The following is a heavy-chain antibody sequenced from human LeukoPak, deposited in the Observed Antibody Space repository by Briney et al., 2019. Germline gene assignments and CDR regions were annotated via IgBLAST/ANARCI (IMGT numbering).Heavy chain of an antibody. CDR1: GFTFSNAY. CDR2: INSKTDGVTK. V-gene: IGHV3-15*01. J-gene: IGHJ4*02. D-gene: IGHD3-10*01. Sequence: GGSLSLSCAASGFTFSNAYMSWVRQAPGKGLEWVGRINSKTDGVTKDYAAPVKGRFTISRDDSKNTLYLQMNSLKTEDTAVYYCTTVLTYYYGSGSYYKIPFDYWGQGTLVTVSS. CDR3: TTVLTYYYGSGSYYKIPFDY.